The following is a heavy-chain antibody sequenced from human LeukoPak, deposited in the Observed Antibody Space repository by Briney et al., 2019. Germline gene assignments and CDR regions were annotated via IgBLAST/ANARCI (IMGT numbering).Heavy chain of an antibody. CDR1: GGTFSRHA. CDR2: INTNTGNP. D-gene: IGHD6-19*01. CDR3: ATVAVAGNFFDH. J-gene: IGHJ4*02. V-gene: IGHV7-4-1*02. Sequence: ASVKVSCKASGGTFSRHAMSWVRQAPGQGLEWMGWINTNTGNPTYAQDFTGRFVISFDTSGRTTYLQINSLKTEDTAVYYCATVAVAGNFFDHWGQGSLVTVSS.